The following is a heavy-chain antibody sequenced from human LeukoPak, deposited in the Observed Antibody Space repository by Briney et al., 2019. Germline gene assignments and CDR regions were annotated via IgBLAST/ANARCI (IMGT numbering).Heavy chain of an antibody. CDR2: IIPIFGTA. J-gene: IGHJ6*02. CDR1: GGTFSSYA. Sequence: ASVKVSCKASGGTFSSYAISWVRQAPGQGLEWMGGIIPIFGTANYAQKFQGRVTITTDESTSTAYMELSSLRSDDTAVYYCAREPVLLWFGEPTYGMDVWAKGPRTPSP. D-gene: IGHD3-10*01. CDR3: AREPVLLWFGEPTYGMDV. V-gene: IGHV1-69*05.